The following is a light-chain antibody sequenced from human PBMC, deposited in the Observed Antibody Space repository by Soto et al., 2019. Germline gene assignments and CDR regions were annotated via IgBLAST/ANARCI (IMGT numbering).Light chain of an antibody. V-gene: IGLV2-14*01. Sequence: QSALTQPDSVSASPGQSVTLSCTGSSGDIGTYNYVSWYVQRPGRAPNLLIYEVSHRSSGVSDRFAGSKSANTASLTIFGLQHEDEGVYYCSCYTSAIVFGGGTKLTV. CDR3: SCYTSAIV. CDR2: EVS. J-gene: IGLJ2*01. CDR1: SGDIGTYNY.